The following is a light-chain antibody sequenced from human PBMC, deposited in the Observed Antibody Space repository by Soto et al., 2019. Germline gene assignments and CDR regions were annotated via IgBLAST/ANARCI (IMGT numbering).Light chain of an antibody. V-gene: IGKV4-1*01. CDR3: QQYHSTPNT. CDR1: QSVLYSSNNKNY. CDR2: WAS. J-gene: IGKJ2*01. Sequence: DIVMTQSPDSLAVSLGERATINCKSSQSVLYSSNNKNYLAWYQQKPGQPPKLLIYWASTRESGVPDRFSGSGSGTDFTLTISSLQAEDVAVYYRQQYHSTPNTFGQGTKLEIK.